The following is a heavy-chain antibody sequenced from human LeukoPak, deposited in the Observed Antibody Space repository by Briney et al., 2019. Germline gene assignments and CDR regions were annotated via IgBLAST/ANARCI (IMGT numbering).Heavy chain of an antibody. D-gene: IGHD4-17*01. V-gene: IGHV4-38-2*02. CDR3: ARQGTFDYGDLNAYNWFDP. Sequence: PSETLSLTCTVSGYSITSGQYWGWIRQPPEKGLEWIGTIFHSGSTYYNPSLKSRVTISVDTSKNQFSLKLNSVTPEDTAVYYCARQGTFDYGDLNAYNWFDPWGQGTLVTVSS. CDR1: GYSITSGQY. J-gene: IGHJ5*02. CDR2: IFHSGST.